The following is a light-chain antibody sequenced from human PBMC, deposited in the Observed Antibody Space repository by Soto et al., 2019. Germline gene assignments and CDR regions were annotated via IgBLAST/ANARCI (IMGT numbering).Light chain of an antibody. CDR1: QSVSSN. Sequence: IVMSQAPPTLSVSPGESAILSCRASQSVSSNLAWYQQKPGQAPRLLIYDASTRATGIPARFSGSGSGTEFTLPISSLQSEDFAVYYCQQRSNWAITFGQGTRLEI. CDR2: DAS. V-gene: IGKV3-15*01. CDR3: QQRSNWAIT. J-gene: IGKJ5*01.